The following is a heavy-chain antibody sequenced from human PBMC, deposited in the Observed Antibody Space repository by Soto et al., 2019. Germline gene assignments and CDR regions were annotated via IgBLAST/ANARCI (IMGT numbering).Heavy chain of an antibody. CDR3: TRDYVEVVPAARYYYYYGMDV. Sequence: GASVKVSCKTSGFIFTSSAVQWVRQARGQRLEWMGRIVVGSGNTDYAQMFQKRLTLTRDMATSTVYMELSSLRFDDTAVYYCTRDYVEVVPAARYYYYYGMDVWGQGTTVTVSS. J-gene: IGHJ6*02. D-gene: IGHD2-2*01. CDR1: GFIFTSSA. CDR2: IVVGSGNT. V-gene: IGHV1-58*01.